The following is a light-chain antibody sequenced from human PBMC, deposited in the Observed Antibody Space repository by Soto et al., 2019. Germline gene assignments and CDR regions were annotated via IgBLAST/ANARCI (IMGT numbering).Light chain of an antibody. CDR2: DVS. CDR3: SSYTSSSVV. Sequence: QSVLTQPASVSGSPGQSITISCTGTSSDVGGYNYVSWYQQHPGKAPKLMIYDVSNRPSGVSNRFSGSKSGNTASLTLAGIQDEDEADYYCSSYTSSSVVFGGGTKLTV. J-gene: IGLJ2*01. V-gene: IGLV2-14*01. CDR1: SSDVGGYNY.